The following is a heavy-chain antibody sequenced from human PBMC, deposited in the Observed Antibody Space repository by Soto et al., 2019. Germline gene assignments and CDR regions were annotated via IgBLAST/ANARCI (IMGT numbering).Heavy chain of an antibody. Sequence: SETLSLTCALYGGSFDGYYWSWIRQSPGKWLEWVVEIHHSGSTKYNPSLKSRVSLSVDTSTKQFSLKMTSMTAADRGVYYCARGVDSWSGYLFWGQGTPVTVS. J-gene: IGHJ4*02. CDR1: GGSFDGYY. CDR2: IHHSGST. V-gene: IGHV4-34*01. D-gene: IGHD3-3*01. CDR3: ARGVDSWSGYLF.